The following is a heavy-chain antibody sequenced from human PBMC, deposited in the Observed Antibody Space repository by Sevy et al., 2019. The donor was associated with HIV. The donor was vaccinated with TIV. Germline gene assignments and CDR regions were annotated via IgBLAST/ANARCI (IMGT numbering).Heavy chain of an antibody. CDR1: AFIFSDYF. CDR2: INQDGSEK. J-gene: IGHJ5*02. D-gene: IGHD1-26*01. V-gene: IGHV3-7*01. Sequence: GGSLRLSCAASAFIFSDYFISWVRQAPGKGPEWVATINQDGSEKYYVDSVKGRFTIARDNARNSLYLQMSSLRTEDTAVYYCTRNGRIDSHYSHFDPWGQGTQVTVSS. CDR3: TRNGRIDSHYSHFDP.